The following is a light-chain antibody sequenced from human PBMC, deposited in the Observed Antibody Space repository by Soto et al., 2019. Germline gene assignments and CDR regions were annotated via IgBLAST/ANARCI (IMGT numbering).Light chain of an antibody. CDR1: QSISSY. J-gene: IGKJ5*01. V-gene: IGKV1-13*02. CDR3: QQFNSYPIT. CDR2: EAS. Sequence: IQMTQSPSSLSSSVGDRVTITCLSSQSISSYLNWYQQKPGKAPKLLIYEASSLESGVPSRFSGSGSGTEFTLTIGGLQPDDFATYFCQQFNSYPITFGQGTPTGD.